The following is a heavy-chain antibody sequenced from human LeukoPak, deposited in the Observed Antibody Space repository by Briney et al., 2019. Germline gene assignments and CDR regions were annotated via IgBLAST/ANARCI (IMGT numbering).Heavy chain of an antibody. CDR3: ARPLCSGGSCYIDY. J-gene: IGHJ4*02. V-gene: IGHV5-51*01. D-gene: IGHD2-15*01. Sequence: GESLKISCKGSGYRFTSHWIGWVRQMPGKGLGWMGIISPGDSDTRYSTSFQGQFTVSADRSISTAYLQWSSLKASDTAMYYCARPLCSGGSCYIDYWGQGTLVTVSS. CDR2: ISPGDSDT. CDR1: GYRFTSHW.